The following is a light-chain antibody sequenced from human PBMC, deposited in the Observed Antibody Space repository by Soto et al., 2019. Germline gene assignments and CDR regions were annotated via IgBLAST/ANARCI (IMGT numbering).Light chain of an antibody. CDR2: AAS. CDR1: QDISSF. Sequence: IQLTQSPSSLSASVGDRVTITCRASQDISSFLAWYQQKPGKGPNLLIYAASTLQSGVPSRFSGSGSGTDFTLSISSLQPEDFATYYCQQLNDYPVTFGQGTKVDIK. CDR3: QQLNDYPVT. V-gene: IGKV1-9*01. J-gene: IGKJ1*01.